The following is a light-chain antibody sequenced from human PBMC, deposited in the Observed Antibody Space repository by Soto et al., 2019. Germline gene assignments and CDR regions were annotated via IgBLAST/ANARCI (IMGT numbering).Light chain of an antibody. CDR3: QQYGSSLVT. V-gene: IGKV3-20*01. CDR1: QSVSSSY. Sequence: EIVLTQSPGTLSLSPGERATLSCRASQSVSSSYLAWYQQKPGQAPRLLIYGASRRATGIPDRFSGSGSGTDFTLTISRLEPEDFAVYYCQQYGSSLVTFGQGT. CDR2: GAS. J-gene: IGKJ1*01.